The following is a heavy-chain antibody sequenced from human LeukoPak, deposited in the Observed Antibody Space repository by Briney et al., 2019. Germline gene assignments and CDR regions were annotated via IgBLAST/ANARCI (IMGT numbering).Heavy chain of an antibody. J-gene: IGHJ4*02. CDR2: IKHDGSER. V-gene: IGHV3-7*03. D-gene: IGHD6-19*01. CDR3: AKGPRPDITVAHTVEN. CDR1: GFTFSSSW. Sequence: GGSLRLSCAASGFTFSSSWMSWVRQVPGRGLEWVANIKHDGSERYHVDSVRGRFTISRDNAKNSLYLQMNSLRVEDTAVYYCAKGPRPDITVAHTVENWGQGTLVTVSS.